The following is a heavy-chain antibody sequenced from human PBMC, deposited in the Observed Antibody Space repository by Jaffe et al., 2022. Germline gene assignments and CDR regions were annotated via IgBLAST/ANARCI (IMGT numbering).Heavy chain of an antibody. CDR2: IYHSGST. CDR1: GYSISSGYY. J-gene: IGHJ4*02. CDR3: ASTGYSSGWYEPRTLDY. D-gene: IGHD6-19*01. V-gene: IGHV4-38-2*01. Sequence: QVQLQESGPGLVKPSETLSLTCAVSGYSISSGYYWGWIRQPPGKGLEWIGSIYHSGSTYYNPSLKSRVTISVDTSKNQFSLKLSSVTAADTAVYYCASTGYSSGWYEPRTLDYWGQGTLVTVSS.